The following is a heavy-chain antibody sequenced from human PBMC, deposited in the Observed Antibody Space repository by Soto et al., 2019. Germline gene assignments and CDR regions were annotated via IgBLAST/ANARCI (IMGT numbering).Heavy chain of an antibody. CDR2: ISYDGSNK. Sequence: QVQLVESGGGVVQPGRSLRLSCAASGFTFSGYAMHWVRQAPGKGLEWVAVISYDGSNKYYADSVRGRFTLSRDNSKNTLYLQMNRLRPEDTAVYYCARDPNWKNYYYTMDVWGQGTTVTVSS. V-gene: IGHV3-30-3*01. CDR3: ARDPNWKNYYYTMDV. CDR1: GFTFSGYA. D-gene: IGHD1-1*01. J-gene: IGHJ6*02.